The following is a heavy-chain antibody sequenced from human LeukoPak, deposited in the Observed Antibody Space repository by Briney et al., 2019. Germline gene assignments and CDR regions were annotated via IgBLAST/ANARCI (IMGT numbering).Heavy chain of an antibody. V-gene: IGHV4-39*07. Sequence: SETLSLTCTVSGGSISSSSYYWGWIRQPPGKGLEWIGSIYYSGSTYYNPSLKSRVTISVDTSKNQFSLKLSSVTAADTAVYYCARSVDYGDYVYYYYYYMDVWGKGTTVTVSS. CDR3: ARSVDYGDYVYYYYYYMDV. CDR1: GGSISSSSYY. CDR2: IYYSGST. D-gene: IGHD4-17*01. J-gene: IGHJ6*03.